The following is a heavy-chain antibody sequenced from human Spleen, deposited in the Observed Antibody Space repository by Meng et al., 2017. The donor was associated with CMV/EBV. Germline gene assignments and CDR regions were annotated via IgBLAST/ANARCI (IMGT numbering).Heavy chain of an antibody. Sequence: GESLKISCAASGFTFSTYWMNWVRQVPGKGLEWVSSITGDSTYIYHADSVKGRFTISRDNAKNTLYLRMDSLRAEDTAVYYCAKGQFFYESGGYLILDSWGQGALVTVSS. CDR2: ITGDSTYI. CDR1: GFTFSTYW. CDR3: AKGQFFYESGGYLILDS. V-gene: IGHV3-21*04. D-gene: IGHD3-22*01. J-gene: IGHJ4*02.